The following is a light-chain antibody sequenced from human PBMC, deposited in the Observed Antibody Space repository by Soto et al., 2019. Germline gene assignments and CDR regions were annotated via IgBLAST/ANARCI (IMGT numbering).Light chain of an antibody. J-gene: IGKJ1*01. CDR2: KAS. V-gene: IGKV1-5*03. Sequence: DIQMTQSPSTLSASVGDRVTITCRASQSVDTWLAWFQQKPGRAPKVVIYKASNLESGVPSRFSGRGSGTEFTLTISSLQPDDFATYYCQHYSAYSPWTFGQGTKLEIK. CDR1: QSVDTW. CDR3: QHYSAYSPWT.